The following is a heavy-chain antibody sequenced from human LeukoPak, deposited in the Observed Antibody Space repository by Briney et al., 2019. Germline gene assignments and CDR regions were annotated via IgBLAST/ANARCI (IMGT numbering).Heavy chain of an antibody. Sequence: GASVKVSCKASGYTFTSYGISWVRQAPGQGLEWVGWISAYNGNTNYAQKLQGRVTMTTDTSTSTAYMELRSLRSDDTAVYHCARDKGSMTTVTNFDYWGQGTLVTVSS. CDR2: ISAYNGNT. D-gene: IGHD4-17*01. J-gene: IGHJ4*02. V-gene: IGHV1-18*04. CDR1: GYTFTSYG. CDR3: ARDKGSMTTVTNFDY.